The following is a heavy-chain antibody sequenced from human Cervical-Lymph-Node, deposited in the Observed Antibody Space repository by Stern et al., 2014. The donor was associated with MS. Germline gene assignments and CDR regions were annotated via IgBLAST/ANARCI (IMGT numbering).Heavy chain of an antibody. CDR2: IYDSGST. CDR1: GFTVSSNY. V-gene: IGHV3-53*01. Sequence: EVQLVESGGGLIQPGGSLRLSCVASGFTVSSNYMTWVRQAPGKGLEWVSVIYDSGSTYYADSVKGRFTISRDSSKNTLHLQMNSLRAEDTAVYYCTRLYCGGDCYKLRGWFDSWGQGTLVTVSS. J-gene: IGHJ5*01. D-gene: IGHD2-21*01. CDR3: TRLYCGGDCYKLRGWFDS.